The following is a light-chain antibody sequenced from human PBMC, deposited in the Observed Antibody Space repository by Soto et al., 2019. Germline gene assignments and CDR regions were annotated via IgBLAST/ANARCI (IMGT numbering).Light chain of an antibody. CDR2: WAS. CDR1: QSVLYSSNNKNY. Sequence: DIVMTQSPDSLAVGERATINCKSSQSVLYSSNNKNYLAWYQQKPGQPPKALIYWASTRESGVPDRFSGSGSGTDFTLTISSLQAEDVAVYYCQQYYTTPWTFGQGTKVEIK. CDR3: QQYYTTPWT. J-gene: IGKJ1*01. V-gene: IGKV4-1*01.